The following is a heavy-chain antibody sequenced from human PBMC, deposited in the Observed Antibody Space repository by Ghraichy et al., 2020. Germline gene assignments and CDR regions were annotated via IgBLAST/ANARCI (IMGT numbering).Heavy chain of an antibody. Sequence: SETLSLTCTVSGGSISSYYWSWIRQPPGKGLEWIGYIYYSGSTNYNPSLKSRVTISVDTSKNQFSLKLSSVTAADTAVYYCARKLYCGGDCSDYFDYWGQGTLVTVSS. D-gene: IGHD2-21*02. CDR3: ARKLYCGGDCSDYFDY. CDR2: IYYSGST. CDR1: GGSISSYY. J-gene: IGHJ4*02. V-gene: IGHV4-59*01.